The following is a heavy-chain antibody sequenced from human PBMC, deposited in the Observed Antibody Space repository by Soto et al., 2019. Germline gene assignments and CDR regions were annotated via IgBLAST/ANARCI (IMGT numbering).Heavy chain of an antibody. CDR2: ISYSGTT. D-gene: IGHD6-6*01. CDR1: GGCIRTYY. V-gene: IGHV4-59*01. CDR3: ARVSSSHRGPFNWFDP. Sequence: SETLSLTCPVCGGCIRTYYWSWILQPPGKGLEWIYYISYSGTTNYNPSLKSRVTISVDTSKNQFSLKLQSVTAAETAVYYCARVSSSHRGPFNWFDPWRQGTLVTVSS. J-gene: IGHJ5*02.